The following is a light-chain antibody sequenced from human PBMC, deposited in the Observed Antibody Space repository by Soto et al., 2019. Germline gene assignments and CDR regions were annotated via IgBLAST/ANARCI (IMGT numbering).Light chain of an antibody. CDR2: DVS. CDR1: SSDVGGYNY. CDR3: SSYTSSSTLSTYV. Sequence: QSALTQPASVSGSPGQSITISCTGTSSDVGGYNYVSWYQHHPGKVPKLMIYDVSNRPSGVSNRFSGSKSGNTASLIISGLQAEDEADYYCSSYTSSSTLSTYVFGTGTKLTVL. V-gene: IGLV2-14*03. J-gene: IGLJ1*01.